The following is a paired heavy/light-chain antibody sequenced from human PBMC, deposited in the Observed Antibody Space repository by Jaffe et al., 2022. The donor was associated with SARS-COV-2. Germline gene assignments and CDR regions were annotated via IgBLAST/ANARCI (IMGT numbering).Heavy chain of an antibody. V-gene: IGHV3-74*01. J-gene: IGHJ4*02. CDR1: GFTFSRYY. CDR3: ARGNSGSDY. Sequence: EVQLVESGGGLVQPGGSLRLSCAASGFTFSRYYMHWVRQPPGKGLVFVSRINGDGSTPNYADSVKGRFTISRDNAKNTLYLQLNSLRAEDTAVYYCARGNSGSDYWGQGTLVTVSS. CDR2: INGDGSTP. D-gene: IGHD1-26*01.
Light chain of an antibody. CDR2: DVS. Sequence: EIVLTQSPATLSLSPGERATLSCRASQSVSSYLGWYQQKPGQAPRLLIYDVSNRATGIPARFSGSGSGTDFTLTISSLEPEDFAVYYCQQRSNWPFTFGGGTKVEIK. J-gene: IGKJ4*01. V-gene: IGKV3-11*01. CDR3: QQRSNWPFT. CDR1: QSVSSY.